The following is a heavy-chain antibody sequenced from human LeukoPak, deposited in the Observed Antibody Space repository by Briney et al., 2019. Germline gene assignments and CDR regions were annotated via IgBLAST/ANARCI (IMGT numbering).Heavy chain of an antibody. CDR3: TKDRLSKWFDP. V-gene: IGHV1-2*02. J-gene: IGHJ5*02. D-gene: IGHD5-12*01. Sequence: ASVKVSWRASGLTFTGVNYIHWVRQAPGQGPEWMGWINTNNGVTDYARKFQGRVTMTRDTSISTAYMELYRLTSDDMAMYYCTKDRLSKWFDPWGQGTLVTVSS. CDR1: GLTFTGVNY. CDR2: INTNNGVT.